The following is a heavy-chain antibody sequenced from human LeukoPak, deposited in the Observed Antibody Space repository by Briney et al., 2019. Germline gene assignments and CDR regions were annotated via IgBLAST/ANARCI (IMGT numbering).Heavy chain of an antibody. J-gene: IGHJ4*02. CDR3: TRGPTLIGVAGAWPLDD. D-gene: IGHD6-19*01. Sequence: GGSLRLSCAASGFTFSSYSMHWVRQAPGKGLEWVSSISSASAYRYYADSVKGRFTISRDNAKNSLHLQMNSLRTEDSAVYYCTRGPTLIGVAGAWPLDDWGQGTLVTVSS. CDR2: ISSASAYR. CDR1: GFTFSSYS. V-gene: IGHV3-21*01.